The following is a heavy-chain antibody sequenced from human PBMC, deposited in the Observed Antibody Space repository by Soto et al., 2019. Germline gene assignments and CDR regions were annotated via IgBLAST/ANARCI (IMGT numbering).Heavy chain of an antibody. Sequence: PSQTLSLTCAISGDSVSSNSAAWNWIRQSPSRGLEWLGRTYYRSKWYTDYAVSVKSRITINPDTSKNQFSLQLNSVTPEDTAVYYCARDRPPPYYDFWSGYLYYYYYGMDVWGQGTTVTVSS. J-gene: IGHJ6*02. CDR3: ARDRPPPYYDFWSGYLYYYYYGMDV. CDR1: GDSVSSNSAA. D-gene: IGHD3-3*01. CDR2: TYYRSKWYT. V-gene: IGHV6-1*01.